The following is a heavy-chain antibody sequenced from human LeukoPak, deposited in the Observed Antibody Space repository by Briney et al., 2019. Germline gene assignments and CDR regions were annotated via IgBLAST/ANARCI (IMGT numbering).Heavy chain of an antibody. CDR2: INPNSGGT. CDR1: GYTFTGYY. Sequence: ASVMVSCKASGYTFTGYYMHWVRQAPGQGLEWMGWINPNSGGTNYAQKFQGRVTMTRDTSITTAYMELSRLRSDDTAVYYCARGPIAQGYCSSTSCYNDAFDIWGQGTMVTVSS. J-gene: IGHJ3*02. V-gene: IGHV1-2*02. CDR3: ARGPIAQGYCSSTSCYNDAFDI. D-gene: IGHD2-2*02.